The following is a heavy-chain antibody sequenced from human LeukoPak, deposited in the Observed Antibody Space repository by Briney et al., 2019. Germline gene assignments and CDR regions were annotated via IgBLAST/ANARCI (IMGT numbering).Heavy chain of an antibody. CDR1: GFTFSSYG. V-gene: IGHV3-30*18. Sequence: GGSLRLSCAASGFTFSSYGMHWVRQAPGKGLEWVAVISYDGSNKYYADSVKGRFTISRVNSKNTLYLQMNSLRAEDTAVYYCAKDHLPYYDILTGYYTSPDYWGQGTLVTVSS. CDR3: AKDHLPYYDILTGYYTSPDY. CDR2: ISYDGSNK. J-gene: IGHJ4*02. D-gene: IGHD3-9*01.